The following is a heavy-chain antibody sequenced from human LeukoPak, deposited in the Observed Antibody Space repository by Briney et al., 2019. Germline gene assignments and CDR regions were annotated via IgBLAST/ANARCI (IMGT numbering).Heavy chain of an antibody. CDR1: GFTFSDYY. Sequence: EGSLRLSCTASGFTFSDYYMSWIRQAPGKGLEWISYITSSGTTKYYADSVKGRFTISRDNSKGTVYLQMNSLRPEDTAVYYCAKDDAWLQYGNWGRGTLVTVSS. V-gene: IGHV3-11*01. D-gene: IGHD5-24*01. CDR2: ITSSGTTK. CDR3: AKDDAWLQYGN. J-gene: IGHJ4*02.